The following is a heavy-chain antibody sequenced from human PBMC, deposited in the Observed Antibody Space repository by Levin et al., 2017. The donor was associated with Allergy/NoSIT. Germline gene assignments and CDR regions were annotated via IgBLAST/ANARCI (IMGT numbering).Heavy chain of an antibody. CDR3: AKDGSFGVATIFGDSFDY. D-gene: IGHD3-3*01. Sequence: GGSLRLSCAASGFTFSSHVMSWVRQAPGKGLEWVSAISGSGGSTYYADSVKGRFTISRDNSKNTLYLQLNSLRADDTAIYYCAKDGSFGVATIFGDSFDYWGQGALVTVSS. J-gene: IGHJ4*02. CDR2: ISGSGGST. CDR1: GFTFSSHV. V-gene: IGHV3-23*01.